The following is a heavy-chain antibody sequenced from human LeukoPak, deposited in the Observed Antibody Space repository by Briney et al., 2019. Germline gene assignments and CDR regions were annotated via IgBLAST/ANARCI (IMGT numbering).Heavy chain of an antibody. J-gene: IGHJ4*02. D-gene: IGHD3-10*01. CDR1: GYTFTSNV. CDR2: ITTYNGDT. V-gene: IGHV1-18*01. Sequence: ASMNVSCKASGYTFTSNVITWVRQAPGQGLEWMGYITTYNGDTNYAQKFQGRVTMTTDTSTSTAYMELRSLRSEDTAVYYCARGITMVRGSIDYWGQGTLVTVSS. CDR3: ARGITMVRGSIDY.